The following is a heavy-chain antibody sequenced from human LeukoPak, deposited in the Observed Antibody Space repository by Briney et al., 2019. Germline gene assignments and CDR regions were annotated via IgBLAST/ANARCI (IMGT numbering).Heavy chain of an antibody. CDR2: ISSGGSYI. J-gene: IGHJ4*02. V-gene: IGHV3-21*01. CDR1: GFTFSNYN. Sequence: AGSLRVSRAASGFTFSNYNMNWVRQAPGKGLEWVSFISSGGSYIYYTDSVKGRFTISRDNAKNSLFLQMNSLRAEDTAVYFCARAVVGSGYDYFDYWGQGTIVTVSS. D-gene: IGHD5-12*01. CDR3: ARAVVGSGYDYFDY.